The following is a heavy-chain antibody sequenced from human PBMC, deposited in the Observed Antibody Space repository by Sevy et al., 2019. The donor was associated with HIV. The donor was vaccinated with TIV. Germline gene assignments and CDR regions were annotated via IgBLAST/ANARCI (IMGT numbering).Heavy chain of an antibody. CDR2: IWYDGTNK. D-gene: IGHD5-12*01. Sequence: GGSLRLSCAASGFTFSTYDMHWVRQAPGKGLEWVALIWYDGTNKYYADSVKGRFTISRDNSKNTLSPQMNSLRAEDTAVYYCARYRDGYNYDYWGQGTLVTVSS. J-gene: IGHJ4*02. V-gene: IGHV3-33*01. CDR1: GFTFSTYD. CDR3: ARYRDGYNYDY.